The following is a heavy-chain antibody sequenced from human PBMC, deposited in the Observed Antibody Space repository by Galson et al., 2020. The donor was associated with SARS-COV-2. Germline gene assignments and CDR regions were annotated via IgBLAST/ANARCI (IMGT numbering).Heavy chain of an antibody. J-gene: IGHJ4*02. CDR3: AVDPDYYDSSGVGY. CDR2: ISYDGSNK. D-gene: IGHD3-22*01. Sequence: GESLKISCAASGFTFSSYAMHWVRQAPGKGLEWVAVISYDGSNKYYADSVKGRFTISRDNSKNTLYLQMNSLRAEDTAVYYCAVDPDYYDSSGVGYWGQGTLVTVSS. V-gene: IGHV3-30*04. CDR1: GFTFSSYA.